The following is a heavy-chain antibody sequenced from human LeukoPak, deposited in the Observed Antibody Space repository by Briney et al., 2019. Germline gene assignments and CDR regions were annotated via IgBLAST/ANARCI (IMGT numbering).Heavy chain of an antibody. CDR1: GFTLSTYA. J-gene: IGHJ4*02. D-gene: IGHD6-19*01. CDR2: ISGSGDRT. Sequence: GGSLRLSCAASGFTLSTYAMSWVRQAPGEGLEWVSGISGSGDRTYYADSVKGRFTISRDNSRTTLYLQMNSLRVEDTAVYYRAKERSSGWPFDYWGQGTLVTVSS. CDR3: AKERSSGWPFDY. V-gene: IGHV3-23*01.